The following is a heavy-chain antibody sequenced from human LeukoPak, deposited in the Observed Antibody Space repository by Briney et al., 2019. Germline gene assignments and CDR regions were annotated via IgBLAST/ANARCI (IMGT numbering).Heavy chain of an antibody. CDR1: GLSISNFW. V-gene: IGHV3-21*06. CDR2: IGPTGSDR. CDR3: ATETNGRHYDY. J-gene: IGHJ4*02. D-gene: IGHD1-14*01. Sequence: PGGSLRLSCAASGLSISNFWMSWVRQAPGKGLEWVASIGPTGSDRYHADSIKGRFTISRDNANNFLYLQMNSLRAEDTAVYYCATETNGRHYDYWGQGTLLTVSS.